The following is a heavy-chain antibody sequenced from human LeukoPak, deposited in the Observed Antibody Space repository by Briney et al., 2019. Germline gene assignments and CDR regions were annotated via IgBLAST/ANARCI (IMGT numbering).Heavy chain of an antibody. V-gene: IGHV3-74*01. Sequence: PGGSLRLSCSASGNYWMHWVRQVPGKGLVWVSHINSDGSWTSYADSVKGRFTISKDNAKNTVYLQMNSLRAEDTAVYYCAKDGFDPWGQGTLVTVSS. CDR3: AKDGFDP. J-gene: IGHJ5*02. CDR2: INSDGSWT. CDR1: GNYW.